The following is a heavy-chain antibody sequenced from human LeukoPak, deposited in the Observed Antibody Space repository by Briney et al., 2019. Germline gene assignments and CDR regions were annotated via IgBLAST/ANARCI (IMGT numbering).Heavy chain of an antibody. CDR1: GGSISSGFYY. J-gene: IGHJ4*02. V-gene: IGHV4-39*07. CDR3: ARWDSSSLTIDY. D-gene: IGHD6-6*01. Sequence: PSETLSLTCTVSGGSISSGFYYWAWIRQPPGKGLEWIGSIYYSGITYYNPSFKSPVTISVDTSKNQFSLKLSSVTAADTAVYYCARWDSSSLTIDYWGQGTLVTVSS. CDR2: IYYSGIT.